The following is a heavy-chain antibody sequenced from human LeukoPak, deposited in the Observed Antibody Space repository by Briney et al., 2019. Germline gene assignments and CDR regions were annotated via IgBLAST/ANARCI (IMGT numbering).Heavy chain of an antibody. D-gene: IGHD3-22*01. V-gene: IGHV1-46*01. J-gene: IGHJ6*02. Sequence: ASVKVSCKASGYTFTSYYMHWVRQAPGQGLEWMGIINPSGGSTSYAQKFQGRVTITRDTSASTAYMELSSLRSEDTAVYYCARGITMIVVVIRPFYGMDVWGQGTTVTVSS. CDR3: ARGITMIVVVIRPFYGMDV. CDR2: INPSGGST. CDR1: GYTFTSYY.